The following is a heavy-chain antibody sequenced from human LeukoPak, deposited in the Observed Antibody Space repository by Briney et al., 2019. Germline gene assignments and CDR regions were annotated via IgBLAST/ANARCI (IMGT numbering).Heavy chain of an antibody. Sequence: GGSLRLSCAASGFTFSDYYMSWIRQAPGKGLEWVSYISSSGSTIYYADSVKGRFTISRDNSKNTLYLQMNSLRAEDTAVYYCVKDEGVSVVVAAVNAFDIWGQGTMVTVSS. D-gene: IGHD2-21*01. V-gene: IGHV3-11*04. CDR3: VKDEGVSVVVAAVNAFDI. J-gene: IGHJ3*02. CDR2: ISSSGSTI. CDR1: GFTFSDYY.